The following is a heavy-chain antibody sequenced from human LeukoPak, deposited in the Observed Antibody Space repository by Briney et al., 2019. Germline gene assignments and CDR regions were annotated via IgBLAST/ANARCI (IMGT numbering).Heavy chain of an antibody. CDR2: IGTAGDT. Sequence: GGSLRLSCAASGFTFSSYDMHWVRQATGKGLEWVSAIGTAGDTYYPGSVKGRFTISRENAKNSLYLQMNSLRAGDTAVYYCARGGESSGRSNYGGNGVMDVWGQGTTVTVSS. J-gene: IGHJ6*02. CDR1: GFTFSSYD. V-gene: IGHV3-13*01. D-gene: IGHD4-23*01. CDR3: ARGGESSGRSNYGGNGVMDV.